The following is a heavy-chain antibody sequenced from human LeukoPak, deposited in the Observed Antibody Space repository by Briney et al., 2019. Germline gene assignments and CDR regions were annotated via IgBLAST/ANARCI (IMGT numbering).Heavy chain of an antibody. CDR2: IYPGDSNT. CDR1: GYSFTTYW. V-gene: IGHV5-51*01. CDR3: AREYNWNPQGGWFDP. D-gene: IGHD1-20*01. J-gene: IGHJ5*02. Sequence: GESLKISCKGSGYSFTTYWIGWVRQMPGKGLEWMGIIYPGDSNTRYSPSFQGQVTISADKSISTAYLQWSSLKASDTAMYYCAREYNWNPQGGWFDPWGQGTLVTVSS.